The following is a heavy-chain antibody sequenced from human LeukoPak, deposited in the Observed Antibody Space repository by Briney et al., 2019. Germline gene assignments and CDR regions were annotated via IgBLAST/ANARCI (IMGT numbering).Heavy chain of an antibody. Sequence: GGSLRLSCAASGFTFSSYAMSWVRQAPGKGLEWVSAISGSGGSTYYADSVKGRFTISRDNSKNTLYLQMNSLRAEDTAVYYCAKGYCSSTSCHYYYYYMDVWGKGTTVTVSS. J-gene: IGHJ6*03. CDR2: ISGSGGST. V-gene: IGHV3-23*01. D-gene: IGHD2-2*01. CDR3: AKGYCSSTSCHYYYYYMDV. CDR1: GFTFSSYA.